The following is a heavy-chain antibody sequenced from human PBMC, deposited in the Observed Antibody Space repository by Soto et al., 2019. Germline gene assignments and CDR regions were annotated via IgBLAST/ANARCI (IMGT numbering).Heavy chain of an antibody. Sequence: QLQESGPGLVKPSETLSLTCSVSGDSINSDKYYWGWIRQPPGKGLEWIGSIYYRGNTYYNQSLQTRVTLSLDKSKSQFSLRLNSVTAADSAVYFCARLEGLATISYYFDFWGQGAQVTVSS. J-gene: IGHJ4*02. CDR1: GDSINSDKYY. CDR3: ARLEGLATISYYFDF. V-gene: IGHV4-39*01. CDR2: IYYRGNT. D-gene: IGHD3-9*01.